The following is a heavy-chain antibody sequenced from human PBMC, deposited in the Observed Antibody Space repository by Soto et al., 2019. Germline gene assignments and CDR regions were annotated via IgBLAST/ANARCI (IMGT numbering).Heavy chain of an antibody. Sequence: SVKVSCKASGGTFGSHGIAWVRQAPGQGLEWMGGFIAMLGTPTYAKKVQGRATITADESLTSSYLELKSLRSEDTAVYFCARGAMANFDYWGQGTVVTVSS. V-gene: IGHV1-69*13. CDR3: ARGAMANFDY. D-gene: IGHD5-18*01. J-gene: IGHJ4*02. CDR2: FIAMLGTP. CDR1: GGTFGSHG.